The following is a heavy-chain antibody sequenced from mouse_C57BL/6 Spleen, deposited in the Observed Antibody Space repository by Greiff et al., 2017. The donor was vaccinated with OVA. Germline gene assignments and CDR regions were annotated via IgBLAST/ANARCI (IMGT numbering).Heavy chain of an antibody. D-gene: IGHD2-3*01. CDR3: ARDQGIYDGYYRFAY. J-gene: IGHJ3*01. V-gene: IGHV3-6*01. CDR1: GYSITSGYY. CDR2: ISYDGSN. Sequence: ESGPGLVKPSQSLSLTCSVTGYSITSGYYWNWIRQFPGNKLEWMGYISYDGSNNYNPSLKNRISITRDTSKNQFFLKLNSVTTEDTATYYCARDQGIYDGYYRFAYWGQGTLVTVSA.